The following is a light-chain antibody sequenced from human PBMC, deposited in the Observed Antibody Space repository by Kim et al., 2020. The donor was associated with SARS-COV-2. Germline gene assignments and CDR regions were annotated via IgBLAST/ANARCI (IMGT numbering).Light chain of an antibody. CDR3: QQRNSWPLT. J-gene: IGKJ4*01. CDR2: DAS. Sequence: PGERATLSCRASHYITNFLAWYQQKPGQPPSLLIYDASNRATGVPAMFSGSGSGTDFTLTISSLEPDDSAVYYCQQRNSWPLTFGGGTKVDIK. CDR1: HYITNF. V-gene: IGKV3-11*01.